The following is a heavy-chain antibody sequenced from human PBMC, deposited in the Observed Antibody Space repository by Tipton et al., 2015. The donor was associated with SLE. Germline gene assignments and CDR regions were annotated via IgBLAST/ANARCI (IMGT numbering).Heavy chain of an antibody. CDR2: ISGSGGST. D-gene: IGHD2-21*01. Sequence: SLRLSCAASGFTFSSYAMSWVRQAPGKGLEWVSAISGSGGSTYYADSVKGRFTISRDNSKNTLYLQMNSLRAEDTAVYYCAKDSAYCGGDCYSEDYWGQGTLVTVSS. CDR1: GFTFSSYA. V-gene: IGHV3-23*01. J-gene: IGHJ4*02. CDR3: AKDSAYCGGDCYSEDY.